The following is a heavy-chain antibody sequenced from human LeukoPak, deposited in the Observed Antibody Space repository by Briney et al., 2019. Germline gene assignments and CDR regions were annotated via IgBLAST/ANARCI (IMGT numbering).Heavy chain of an antibody. CDR3: VRHKGDGYKS. D-gene: IGHD5-12*01. V-gene: IGHV4-59*08. J-gene: IGHJ4*02. CDR2: IYYSGST. CDR1: GDSISSYY. Sequence: PSETLSLTCTVSGDSISSYYWSWIRQPPGEGLEWIGSIYYSGSTNYNPSLKSRVTISVDTSTNQFSLKLSSVTAADTAVYYCVRHKGDGYKSWGQGTLVTVSS.